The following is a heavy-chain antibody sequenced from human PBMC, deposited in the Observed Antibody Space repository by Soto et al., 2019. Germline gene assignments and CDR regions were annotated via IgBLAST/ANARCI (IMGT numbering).Heavy chain of an antibody. D-gene: IGHD6-6*01. CDR1: GYTFTGYY. CDR2: INPKTGDT. V-gene: IGHV1-2*02. Sequence: ASVKVSCKTSGYTFTGYYLNWVRQAPGRGLEWVGWINPKTGDTNHAQKFQGRVTMTTDTSISTGYMELSGLKSDDTAVYYCVTGDHLVRWGQGTRVTVSS. J-gene: IGHJ4*02. CDR3: VTGDHLVR.